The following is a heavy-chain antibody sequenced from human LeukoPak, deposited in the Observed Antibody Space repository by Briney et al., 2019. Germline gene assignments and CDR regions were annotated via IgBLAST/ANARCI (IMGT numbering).Heavy chain of an antibody. CDR3: ASRDTAMVTVDY. CDR1: GGSISSYY. Sequence: SETLSLTCTVSGGSISSYYWSWIRQPPGKGLEWIGYIYYSGSTNYNPSLKSRVTISVDTSKNQFSLKLSSVTAADTAVYYCASRDTAMVTVDYWGQGTLVTVSS. D-gene: IGHD5-18*01. CDR2: IYYSGST. V-gene: IGHV4-59*12. J-gene: IGHJ4*02.